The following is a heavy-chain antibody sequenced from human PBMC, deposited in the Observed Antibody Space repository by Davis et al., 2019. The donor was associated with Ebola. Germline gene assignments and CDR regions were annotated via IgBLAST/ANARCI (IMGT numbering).Heavy chain of an antibody. V-gene: IGHV2-26*01. J-gene: IGHJ4*02. CDR1: GFSLSNARMG. D-gene: IGHD3-10*01. CDR2: IFSNDEK. Sequence: SAPTLVKPTETVTLTCTATGFSLSNARMGVSWIRQPPGKALEWLAHIFSNDEKSYSTSLKSRLTISKDTSKSQVVLTMTNMDPVDTATYNCARAYYSGSGSYYNIDYWGQGTLVTVSS. CDR3: ARAYYSGSGSYYNIDY.